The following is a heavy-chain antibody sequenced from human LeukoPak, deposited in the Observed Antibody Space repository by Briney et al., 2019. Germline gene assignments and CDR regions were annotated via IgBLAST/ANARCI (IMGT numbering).Heavy chain of an antibody. CDR3: ARGGEGITIFRRNWFDP. J-gene: IGHJ5*02. CDR2: IYTSGST. D-gene: IGHD3-9*01. Sequence: SETLSLTCTVSGGSISSYYWSWIRQPAGKGLEWIGRIYTSGSTNYNPSLKSRVTISVDTSKNQFSLKLSSVTAADTAVYYCARGGEGITIFRRNWFDPWGQGTLVTVSS. V-gene: IGHV4-4*07. CDR1: GGSISSYY.